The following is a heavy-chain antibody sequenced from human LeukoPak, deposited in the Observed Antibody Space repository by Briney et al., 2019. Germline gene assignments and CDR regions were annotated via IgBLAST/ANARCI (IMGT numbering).Heavy chain of an antibody. CDR3: ARQQYSSGHDAFDL. CDR2: IYPGDSDT. J-gene: IGHJ3*01. D-gene: IGHD6-19*01. Sequence: GESLKISCKGSGYSFTNYWIGWVRQMPGEGLEWMGIIYPGDSDTRYSPSFQGQVTISADKSISTAYLQWSSLKASDTAIYYCARQQYSSGHDAFDLWGQGTMVTVSS. CDR1: GYSFTNYW. V-gene: IGHV5-51*01.